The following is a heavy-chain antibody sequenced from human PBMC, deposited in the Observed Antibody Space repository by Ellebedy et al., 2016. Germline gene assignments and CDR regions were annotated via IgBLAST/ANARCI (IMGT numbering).Heavy chain of an antibody. CDR2: INPNSGGT. J-gene: IGHJ3*02. D-gene: IGHD5-18*01. CDR3: AREGAYGYNAFDI. V-gene: IGHV1-2*02. Sequence: ASVKVSXXASGYTFTGYYMHWVRQAPGQGLEWMGWINPNSGGTNYAQKFQGRVTMTRDTSISTAYMELSRLRSDDTAVYYCAREGAYGYNAFDIWGQGTMVTVSS. CDR1: GYTFTGYY.